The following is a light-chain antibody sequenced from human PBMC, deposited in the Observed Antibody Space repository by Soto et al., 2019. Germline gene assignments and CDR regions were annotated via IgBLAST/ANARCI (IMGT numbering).Light chain of an antibody. Sequence: SYELTQPPSVSVSPGQTARITCSGDALPKQYAYWYHQRPGQAPVLLIYKDTERPSGIPERFSGSGSGTRVTLTISGVQAEDEADYYCQSADSSGTYVVFGGGTKLTVL. V-gene: IGLV3-25*02. CDR3: QSADSSGTYVV. CDR1: ALPKQY. J-gene: IGLJ2*01. CDR2: KDT.